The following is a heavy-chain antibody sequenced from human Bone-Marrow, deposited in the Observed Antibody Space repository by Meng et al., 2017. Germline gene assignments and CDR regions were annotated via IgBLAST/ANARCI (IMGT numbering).Heavy chain of an antibody. CDR2: IGHSGFT. CDR1: GGSISTSGYY. V-gene: IGHV4-39*01. D-gene: IGHD3-3*01. J-gene: IGHJ5*02. CDR3: ARQGFLEWLLYRGNWFDP. Sequence: QPQLQESGPGLVRPSEALSLICSVSGGSISTSGYYWGWIRQPPGKGLEWIGSIGHSGFTYYTPSLKSRVTVSIDTSRNQFSLWLTSVTAADTAVYYCARQGFLEWLLYRGNWFDPWGQGTLVTVSS.